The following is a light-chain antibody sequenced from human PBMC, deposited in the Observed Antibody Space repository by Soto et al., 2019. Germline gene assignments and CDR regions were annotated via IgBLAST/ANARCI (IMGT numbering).Light chain of an antibody. CDR1: SSDIGGYDF. Sequence: QSALTQPPSASGSPGQSVTISCTGSSSDIGGYDFVSWYQQHPGKVPKLLIYEVTKRPSGVPDRFSGSKSGNTASLTVSGLQADDEADYYCAAWDDSVSIVLFGGGTKLTVL. CDR3: AAWDDSVSIVL. V-gene: IGLV2-8*01. CDR2: EVT. J-gene: IGLJ2*01.